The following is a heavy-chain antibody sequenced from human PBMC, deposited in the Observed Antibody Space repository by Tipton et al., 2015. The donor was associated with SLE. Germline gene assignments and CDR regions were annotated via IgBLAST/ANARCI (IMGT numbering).Heavy chain of an antibody. CDR2: IYYSGRT. D-gene: IGHD2-21*01. Sequence: TLSLTCTVSGGSISSSNNYWAWIRQPPGKGLEWIGTIYYSGRTDYNPSLKSRVTMSVDTSMNQFSLKLNSVTAADTAVYFCARERDCGSDCFGSYYYYMDVWGKGTTVTVSS. CDR1: GGSISSSNNY. CDR3: ARERDCGSDCFGSYYYYMDV. V-gene: IGHV4-39*07. J-gene: IGHJ6*03.